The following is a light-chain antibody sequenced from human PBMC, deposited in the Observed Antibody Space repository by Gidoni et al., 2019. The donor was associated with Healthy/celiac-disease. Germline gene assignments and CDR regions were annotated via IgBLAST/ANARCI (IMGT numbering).Light chain of an antibody. J-gene: IGKJ4*01. CDR2: KAS. CDR1: QSISSW. Sequence: DIQMTQSPSTLSASVGDRVTITCRASQSISSWLAWYQQKPGKAPKLMIYKASSLESGVPSRFSGSGSGTEFTLTISSLQPDDFATYYCQQYNSYSLTFGGGTKVEIK. CDR3: QQYNSYSLT. V-gene: IGKV1-5*03.